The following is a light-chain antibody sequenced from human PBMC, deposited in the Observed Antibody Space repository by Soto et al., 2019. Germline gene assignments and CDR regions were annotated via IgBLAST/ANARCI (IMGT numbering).Light chain of an antibody. CDR3: QQYERPPFA. CDR2: DAS. CDR1: QRVSNSY. V-gene: IGKV3-20*01. Sequence: EIVLTQSPGTLSLFPGDRATLSCRASQRVSNSYLAWFQQKPGQAPRLLIYDASSSAAGVPDRVSGGGSGTDFTLTISALEPEDFALYFCQQYERPPFAFGHGTRLEI. J-gene: IGKJ2*01.